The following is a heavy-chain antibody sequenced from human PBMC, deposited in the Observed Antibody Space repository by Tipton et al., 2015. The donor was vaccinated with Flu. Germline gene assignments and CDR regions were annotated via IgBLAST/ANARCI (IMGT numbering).Heavy chain of an antibody. D-gene: IGHD3-10*01. CDR2: ISGSSSYI. J-gene: IGHJ5*02. V-gene: IGHV3-21*06. CDR3: ARDGPWTSPTSGWFDP. Sequence: SLRLSCAASGFTFSSYYIVWVRQAPGKGLEWVSSISGSSSYIYYSDSVKGRFTISRDNAKNSVFLLLNNVRPEDTGLYYCARDGPWTSPTSGWFDPWGQGTLVTVSS. CDR1: GFTFSSYY.